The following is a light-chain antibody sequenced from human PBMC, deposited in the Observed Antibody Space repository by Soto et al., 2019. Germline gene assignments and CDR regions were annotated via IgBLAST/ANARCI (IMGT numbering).Light chain of an antibody. V-gene: IGKV1-5*03. J-gene: IGKJ3*01. CDR3: QQYNSYFT. CDR1: QSISSW. Sequence: DIQMTQSPSTLSASVGDRVTITCRASQSISSWLAGYQQKPGKAPKLLIYKASSLASGVPSRFSGSGSGTEFTLTISSLQPDDFATYDCQQYNSYFTFGPGNKVDIK. CDR2: KAS.